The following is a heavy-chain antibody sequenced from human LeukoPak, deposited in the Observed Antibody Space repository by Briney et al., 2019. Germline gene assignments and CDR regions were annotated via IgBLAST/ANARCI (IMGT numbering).Heavy chain of an antibody. D-gene: IGHD5-18*01. CDR1: GFTFSSYA. CDR2: ISYDGSNK. Sequence: GGSLKLSCAASGFTFSSYAMHWVRQAPGKGLEWVAVISYDGSNKYYADSVKGRFTISRDNSKNTLYLQMNSLRAEDTAVYYCASVYSPPWGQGTLVTVSS. J-gene: IGHJ5*02. V-gene: IGHV3-30-3*01. CDR3: ASVYSPP.